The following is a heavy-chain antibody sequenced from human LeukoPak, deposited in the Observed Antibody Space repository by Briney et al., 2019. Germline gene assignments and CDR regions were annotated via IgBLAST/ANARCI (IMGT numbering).Heavy chain of an antibody. J-gene: IGHJ4*02. V-gene: IGHV6-1*01. CDR3: ARDLGNTGWYTFDY. Sequence: PSQTLSLTCAISGDSVSSINCAWNWIRQSPSRGLEWLGRTYYRSKWYNDYVESMKGRITISPDTSKNQFSLHLNSVTPEDTAVYYCARDLGNTGWYTFDYWGQGTLVTVSS. CDR1: GDSVSSINCA. CDR2: TYYRSKWYN. D-gene: IGHD6-19*01.